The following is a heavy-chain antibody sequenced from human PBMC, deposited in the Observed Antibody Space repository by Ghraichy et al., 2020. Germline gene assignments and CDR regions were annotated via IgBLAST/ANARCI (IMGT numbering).Heavy chain of an antibody. CDR1: GGSIRISNYY. V-gene: IGHV4-39*07. J-gene: IGHJ5*02. Sequence: SETLSLTCSVTGGSIRISNYYWGWIRQSPGKGLEWIGSIYHGGTSYYNPSLKSRVTISVDATNNQFSLNLSPVTAADTAMYYCAREWFGEVSYNWFDPWGQGTLVTVSS. D-gene: IGHD3-10*01. CDR2: IYHGGTS. CDR3: AREWFGEVSYNWFDP.